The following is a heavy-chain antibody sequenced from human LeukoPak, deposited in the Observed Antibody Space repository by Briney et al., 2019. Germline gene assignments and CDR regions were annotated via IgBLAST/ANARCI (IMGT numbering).Heavy chain of an antibody. Sequence: SETLSLTCTVSGGSISRYYWSWIRQPPGKGLEWIGYIYYSGSTNYNPSLKSRVTISVDTSKNQFSLKLSSVTAADTAVYYCARDPHGDYGLSFFDYWGQGTLVTVSS. CDR3: ARDPHGDYGLSFFDY. J-gene: IGHJ4*02. D-gene: IGHD4-17*01. CDR1: GGSISRYY. CDR2: IYYSGST. V-gene: IGHV4-59*01.